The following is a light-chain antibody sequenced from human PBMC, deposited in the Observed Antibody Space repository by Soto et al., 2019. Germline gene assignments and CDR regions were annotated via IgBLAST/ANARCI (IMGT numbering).Light chain of an antibody. Sequence: QTVVTQPPSASGSPGQSVTISCTGTSSDVGAYNFVSWYQQHPGKAPKLMIYEVNKRPSGVPDRFSGSKSGSTASLTVSGLQAEDEADYFCSSYAGSTNFVVFGGGTKLTVL. CDR2: EVN. J-gene: IGLJ2*01. V-gene: IGLV2-8*01. CDR3: SSYAGSTNFVV. CDR1: SSDVGAYNF.